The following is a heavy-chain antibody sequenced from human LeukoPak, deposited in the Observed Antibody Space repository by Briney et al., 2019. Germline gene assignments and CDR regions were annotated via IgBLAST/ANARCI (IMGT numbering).Heavy chain of an antibody. D-gene: IGHD3-10*01. V-gene: IGHV1-18*04. Sequence: GASVKVSCKASGCTFTSYGISWVRQAPGQGLEWMGWISAYNGNTNYAQKLQGRVTMTTDTSTSTAYMELRSLRSDDTAVYYCARDYGSGSYFHHFDYWGQGTLVTVSS. CDR2: ISAYNGNT. CDR3: ARDYGSGSYFHHFDY. CDR1: GCTFTSYG. J-gene: IGHJ4*02.